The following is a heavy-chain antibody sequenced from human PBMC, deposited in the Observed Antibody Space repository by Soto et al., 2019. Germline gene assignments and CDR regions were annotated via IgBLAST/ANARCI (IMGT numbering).Heavy chain of an antibody. CDR1: GFTFSSYS. V-gene: IGHV3-21*01. CDR2: ISSSSSYI. J-gene: IGHJ6*02. CDR3: ARDSLWGIAVAGEDYYDYGRDV. D-gene: IGHD6-19*01. Sequence: GGSLRLSCAASGFTFSSYSMNWVRQAPGKGLEWVSSISSSSSYIYYADSVKGRFTISRDNAKNSLYLQMNSLRDENTDVYYCARDSLWGIAVAGEDYYDYGRDVWGQGTTVTVSS.